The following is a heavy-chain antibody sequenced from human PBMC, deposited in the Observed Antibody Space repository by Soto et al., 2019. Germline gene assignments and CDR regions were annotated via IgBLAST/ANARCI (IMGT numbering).Heavy chain of an antibody. Sequence: SETLSLTCTASGASVSTSYWSWIRQPPGKGLEWIGYIYYSGSTNYNPSLKSRVTLSADTSKNQFSLKLSSVTAADTAVYYCGRGPRHDLLTGYSYHFDYWGQGTLVTVSS. CDR3: GRGPRHDLLTGYSYHFDY. J-gene: IGHJ4*02. CDR1: GASVSTSY. V-gene: IGHV4-59*02. CDR2: IYYSGST. D-gene: IGHD3-9*01.